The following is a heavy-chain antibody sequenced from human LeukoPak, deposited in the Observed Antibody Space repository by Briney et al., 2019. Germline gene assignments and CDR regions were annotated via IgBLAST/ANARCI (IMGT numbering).Heavy chain of an antibody. CDR2: ISGNGGST. V-gene: IGHV3-23*01. D-gene: IGHD7-27*01. Sequence: GGSLRLSCTASGFTFSNYAIYWVRQAPGKGLEWVSAISGNGGSTYYADSVKGRFTISRDNSKNTLDLHMNSLRAEDTAVYYCASPGERSKTWEFDYWGQGTLVTVSS. CDR1: GFTFSNYA. CDR3: ASPGERSKTWEFDY. J-gene: IGHJ4*02.